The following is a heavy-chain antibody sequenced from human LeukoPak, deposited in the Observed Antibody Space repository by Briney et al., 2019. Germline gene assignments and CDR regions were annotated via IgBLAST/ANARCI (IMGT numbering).Heavy chain of an antibody. Sequence: KASGTLSLTCTVSGGSINNGGYYWGWIRQPPGKGLEWIGSMHSSGDTYYNASLKSRVTISIDTTKNQFSPKLSSVTAADTAVYYCARDKHAFDIWGQGTMVTVSS. V-gene: IGHV4-39*02. CDR3: ARDKHAFDI. J-gene: IGHJ3*02. CDR1: GGSINNGGYY. CDR2: MHSSGDT.